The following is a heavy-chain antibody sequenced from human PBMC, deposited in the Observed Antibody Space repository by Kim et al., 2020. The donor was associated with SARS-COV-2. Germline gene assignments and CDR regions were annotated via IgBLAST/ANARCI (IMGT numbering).Heavy chain of an antibody. CDR1: GFTFSSYA. J-gene: IGHJ4*02. CDR3: VKTALRYSVFDY. CDR2: ISSNWGST. D-gene: IGHD3-9*01. V-gene: IGHV3-64D*09. Sequence: GGSLRLSCSASGFTFSSYAMHWVRQAPGKGLEYFSAISSNWGSTYYADSVEGRFTISRDNSKNTLYLQMSSLRAEDTAVYYCVKTALRYSVFDYWGQGTLVTVSS.